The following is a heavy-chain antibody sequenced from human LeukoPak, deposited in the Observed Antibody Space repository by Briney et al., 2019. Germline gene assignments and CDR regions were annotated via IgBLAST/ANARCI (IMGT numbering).Heavy chain of an antibody. J-gene: IGHJ3*02. CDR3: AKDLRRRYYFGSGSRGGTFDI. CDR1: GFMFSNYG. Sequence: GGSLRLSCAVSGFMFSNYGMQWVRQALGKGLEWVAVISYDGSNKYYADSVKGRFTISRDNSKNTLYLQMNSLRAEDTAVYYCAKDLRRRYYFGSGSRGGTFDIWGQGTMVTVSS. V-gene: IGHV3-30*18. CDR2: ISYDGSNK. D-gene: IGHD3-10*01.